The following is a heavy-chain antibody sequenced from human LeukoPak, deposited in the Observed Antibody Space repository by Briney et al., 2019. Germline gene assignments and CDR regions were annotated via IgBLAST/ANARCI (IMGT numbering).Heavy chain of an antibody. CDR2: IYSGGTT. J-gene: IGHJ6*02. CDR1: GLTVSSTY. D-gene: IGHD4-17*01. Sequence: GGSLRLSCAASGLTVSSTYMSWVRQAPGKGLEWVSVIYSGGTTYYADSVKGRFTLSRDNSKKTLYLQMNSLRAEDTAVYYCASSTVTLHSYYYAMDVWGQGTTVTVSS. V-gene: IGHV3-66*01. CDR3: ASSTVTLHSYYYAMDV.